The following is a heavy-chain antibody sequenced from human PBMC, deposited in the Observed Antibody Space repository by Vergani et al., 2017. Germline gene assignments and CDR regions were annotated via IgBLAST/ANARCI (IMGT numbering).Heavy chain of an antibody. D-gene: IGHD1-1*01. Sequence: QVHLVESGGGVVQPGGSLRLSCAASGFTSSYYGMHWVRQAPGKGLEWVAVMSNDGTQKYYADFVKGRFTSSRDNSKSTLHLQMNSLRTEDTAVYYCATKSCGTPGCQIGYFREWGQGTLVTVSS. V-gene: IGHV3-30*03. CDR1: GFTSSYYG. CDR3: ATKSCGTPGCQIGYFRE. CDR2: MSNDGTQK. J-gene: IGHJ1*01.